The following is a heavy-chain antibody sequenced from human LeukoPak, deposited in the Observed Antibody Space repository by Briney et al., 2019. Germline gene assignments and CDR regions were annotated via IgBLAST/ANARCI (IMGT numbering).Heavy chain of an antibody. J-gene: IGHJ4*02. D-gene: IGHD6-13*01. V-gene: IGHV3-30*18. CDR2: ISYDGSYK. CDR1: EFTFSTYG. CDR3: AKDRYSGLNTIDY. Sequence: GRCLRLSCAASEFTFSTYGMHWVRQAPGKGLEWVAVISYDGSYKFYADSVKGRFTISRDNSKSTLYLQMNSLRAEDTAVYYCAKDRYSGLNTIDYWGQGTLVTVSS.